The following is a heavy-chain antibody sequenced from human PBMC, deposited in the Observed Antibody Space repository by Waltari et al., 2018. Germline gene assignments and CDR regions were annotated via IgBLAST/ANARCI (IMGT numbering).Heavy chain of an antibody. Sequence: QVQLQESGPGLVKPSETLSLTCTVSGGSINSYYWSWIRQPAGKGLECIGRIYTSGSTNYNPSLKSRVTMAVDTSKNQFSLKLSSVTAADTAVYYCARDRRYQLLSKYNWFDPWGQGTLVTVSS. CDR3: ARDRRYQLLSKYNWFDP. CDR2: IYTSGST. D-gene: IGHD2-2*01. V-gene: IGHV4-4*07. CDR1: GGSINSYY. J-gene: IGHJ5*02.